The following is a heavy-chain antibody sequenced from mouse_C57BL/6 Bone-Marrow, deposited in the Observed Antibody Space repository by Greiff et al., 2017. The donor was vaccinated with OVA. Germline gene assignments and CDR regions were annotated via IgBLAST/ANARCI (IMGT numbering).Heavy chain of an antibody. CDR1: GYTFTSYW. CDR3: ATEHYAMDY. CDR2: IYPSDSET. Sequence: VQLQQPGAELVRPGSSVKLSCKASGYTFTSYWMDWVMQRPGQGLEWIGNIYPSDSETHYNQKFKDKATLTVDKSSSTAYMQLSSLTSEDSAVYYCATEHYAMDYWGQGTSVTVSS. V-gene: IGHV1-61*01. J-gene: IGHJ4*01.